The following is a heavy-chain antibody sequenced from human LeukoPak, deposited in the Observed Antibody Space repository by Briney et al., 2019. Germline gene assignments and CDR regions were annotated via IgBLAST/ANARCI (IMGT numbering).Heavy chain of an antibody. J-gene: IGHJ4*02. D-gene: IGHD3-22*01. Sequence: GGSLRLSCAASGFTFSSYSMNWVRQAPGKGLEWVSAMSGSGGMTYSADSVKGRFTISRDNSKDTLYLQMNSLRAEDTAIYYCAKGPFFYYDASGYNYFDSWGQGTLVTVSS. CDR1: GFTFSSYS. CDR2: MSGSGGMT. CDR3: AKGPFFYYDASGYNYFDS. V-gene: IGHV3-23*01.